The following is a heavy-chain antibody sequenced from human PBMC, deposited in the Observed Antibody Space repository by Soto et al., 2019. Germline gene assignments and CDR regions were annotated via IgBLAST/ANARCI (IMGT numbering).Heavy chain of an antibody. Sequence: ASVKVSCKASGYSFTSYGSSWVRQAPGQGLDWMGWITTYNGNTKYAQDLQGRVTMTTDTSTSTAYMELRSLRSDDTAVYYCARFSGGVYNTYYFSYGMDVWGQGTTLTVSS. V-gene: IGHV1-18*04. D-gene: IGHD2-15*01. CDR3: ARFSGGVYNTYYFSYGMDV. CDR2: ITTYNGNT. CDR1: GYSFTSYG. J-gene: IGHJ6*02.